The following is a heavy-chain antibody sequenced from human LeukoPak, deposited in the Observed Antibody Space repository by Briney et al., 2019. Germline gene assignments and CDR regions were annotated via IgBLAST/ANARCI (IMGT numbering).Heavy chain of an antibody. CDR3: AVVAATGVFDP. J-gene: IGHJ5*02. Sequence: VASVKVSCKASGYTFTGYYMHWVRQAPGQGLEWMGWINPNSGGTNYAQKFQGWVTMTRDTSISTAYMELSRLRSDDTAVYYCAVVAATGVFDPWGQGTLVTVSS. CDR1: GYTFTGYY. D-gene: IGHD2-15*01. CDR2: INPNSGGT. V-gene: IGHV1-2*04.